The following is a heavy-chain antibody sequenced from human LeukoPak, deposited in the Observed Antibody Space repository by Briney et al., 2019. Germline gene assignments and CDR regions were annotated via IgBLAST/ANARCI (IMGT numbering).Heavy chain of an antibody. V-gene: IGHV4-34*01. Sequence: PPETLSLTCAVYGGSFSGYYWSWIRQPPGKGLEWIGEINHSGSTNYNPSLKNRVTISVDTSKNQFSLKLSSVTAADTAVYYCARIRFGELSVDNWFDPWGQGTLVTVSS. J-gene: IGHJ5*02. CDR2: INHSGST. CDR1: GGSFSGYY. D-gene: IGHD3-16*02. CDR3: ARIRFGELSVDNWFDP.